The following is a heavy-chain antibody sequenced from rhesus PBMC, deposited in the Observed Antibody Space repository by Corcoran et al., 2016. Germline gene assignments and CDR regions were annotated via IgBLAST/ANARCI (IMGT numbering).Heavy chain of an antibody. J-gene: IGHJ5-2*02. V-gene: IGHV4-160*01. CDR3: ARHGYSSGKYNSLDV. D-gene: IGHD6-31*01. CDR1: GGSVSGYW. CDR2: IRSGGST. Sequence: QVQLQQWGEGLVKPSATLSLTCAVYGGSVSGYWWGWIRQPPGKGLGWIGRIRSGGSTNYNPAIKSRVTIAIDTSKNQVSLKMSSVTDADTAVYYCARHGYSSGKYNSLDVWGRGVLVTVSS.